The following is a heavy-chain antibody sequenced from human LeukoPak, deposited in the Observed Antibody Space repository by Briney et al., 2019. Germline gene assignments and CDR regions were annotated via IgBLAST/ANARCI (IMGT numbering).Heavy chain of an antibody. CDR1: GFTFSSYS. D-gene: IGHD6-19*01. J-gene: IGHJ4*02. CDR3: AKDRGSSGWYIFDY. Sequence: GGSLRLSCAASGFTFSSYSMNWVRQAPGKGLEWVSSISSSSSYIYYADSVKGRFTISRDNSKNTLYLQMNSLRAEDTAVYYCAKDRGSSGWYIFDYWGQGTLVTVSS. CDR2: ISSSSSYI. V-gene: IGHV3-21*01.